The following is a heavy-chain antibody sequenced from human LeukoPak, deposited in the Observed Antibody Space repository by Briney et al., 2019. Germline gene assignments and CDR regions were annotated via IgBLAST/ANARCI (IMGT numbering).Heavy chain of an antibody. V-gene: IGHV4-34*01. CDR2: INHSGST. Sequence: SETLSLTCAVYGGSFSGYYWSWIRQPPGKGLEWIGEINHSGSTNYNPSLKSRVTISVDTSKNQFSLKLSSVTAADTAVYYCARVPGYITIFGVVMYYYGMDVWGQGTTVTVSS. CDR3: ARVPGYITIFGVVMYYYGMDV. D-gene: IGHD3-3*01. CDR1: GGSFSGYY. J-gene: IGHJ6*02.